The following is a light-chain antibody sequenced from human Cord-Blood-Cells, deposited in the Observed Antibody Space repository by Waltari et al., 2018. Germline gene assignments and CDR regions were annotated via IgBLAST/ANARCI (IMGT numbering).Light chain of an antibody. CDR1: SRDVGCYNL. V-gene: IGLV2-23*01. CDR2: EGS. Sequence: QSALTQPASVSGSPGQSITLPCTGTSRDVGCYNLASWYQQHPGKAPKLMIYEGSKRPSGVSNRFSGSKSGNTASLTISGLQAEDEADYYCCSYAGSSTLVFGGGTKLTVL. J-gene: IGLJ3*02. CDR3: CSYAGSSTLV.